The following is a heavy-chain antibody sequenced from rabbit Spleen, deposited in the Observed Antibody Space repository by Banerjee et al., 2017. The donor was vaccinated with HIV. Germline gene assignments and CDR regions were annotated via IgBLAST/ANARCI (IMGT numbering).Heavy chain of an antibody. Sequence: QSLEESGGDLVKPGASLTLTCTASGVSFSANSYICWVRQAPGKGLEWIACIDTGSSGFTYFASWAKGRFTISKTSSTTATLQMTSLTAADTATYFCARDNGSGDYIDVYFDLWGPGTLVTVS. CDR3: ARDNGSGDYIDVYFDL. CDR1: GVSFSANSY. V-gene: IGHV1S40*01. CDR2: IDTGSSGFT. J-gene: IGHJ4*01. D-gene: IGHD1-1*01.